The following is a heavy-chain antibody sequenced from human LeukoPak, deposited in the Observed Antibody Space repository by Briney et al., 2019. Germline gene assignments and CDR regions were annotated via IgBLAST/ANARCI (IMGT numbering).Heavy chain of an antibody. CDR1: GFSFSYYS. D-gene: IGHD3-10*01. Sequence: GGSLRLSCTASGFSFSYYSIHWVCQAPGKGLEWVAVISYDGSNKNYADSEKGRFSISRDNSKNTLYLQMNSLRAEDTAVYYCARADYYDAFDIWGQGTMVTVSS. CDR3: ARADYYDAFDI. V-gene: IGHV3-30*04. CDR2: ISYDGSNK. J-gene: IGHJ3*02.